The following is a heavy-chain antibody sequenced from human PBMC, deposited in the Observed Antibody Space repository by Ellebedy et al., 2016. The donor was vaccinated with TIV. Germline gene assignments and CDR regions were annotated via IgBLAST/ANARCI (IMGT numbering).Heavy chain of an antibody. CDR2: INPNSGGT. V-gene: IGHV1-2*04. CDR3: ARGAFSSSFLFKYNYYGMDV. D-gene: IGHD6-6*01. CDR1: GYTFTGYY. J-gene: IGHJ6*02. Sequence: AASVKVSCKASGYTFTGYYMHWVRQAPGQGLEWMGWINPNSGGTNYAQKFQGWVTMTRNTSKSTAYMELSSLRSEDTAVYYCARGAFSSSFLFKYNYYGMDVWGQGTTVTVSS.